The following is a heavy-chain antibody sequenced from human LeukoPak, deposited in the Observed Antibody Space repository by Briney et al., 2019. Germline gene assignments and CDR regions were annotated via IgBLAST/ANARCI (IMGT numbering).Heavy chain of an antibody. CDR3: ATWFGEGNWFDP. D-gene: IGHD3-10*01. Sequence: ASVKVSCKVSGYTLTELSMHGVRQAPGKGLEWMGGFDPEDGETIYAQKFQGRVTMTEDTSTDTAYMELSSLRSEDTAVYYCATWFGEGNWFDPWGQGTLVAVSS. CDR1: GYTLTELS. J-gene: IGHJ5*02. V-gene: IGHV1-24*01. CDR2: FDPEDGET.